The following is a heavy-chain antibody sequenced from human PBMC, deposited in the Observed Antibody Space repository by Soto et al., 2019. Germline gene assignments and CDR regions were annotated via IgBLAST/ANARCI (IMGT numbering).Heavy chain of an antibody. Sequence: QITLKESGPTLVKPTQTLTXTCTXSGFSLSTSGVGVGWIRQPPGKALEWLALIYWDDDKRYSPSLKSRLTITKDTSKNQVVLTMTNMDPVDTATYYCAHTCXGLXXXGYXXXGMDVWGQGTTVTVSS. D-gene: IGHD3-22*01. CDR2: IYWDDDK. CDR3: AHTCXGLXXXGYXXXGMDV. CDR1: GFSLSTSGVG. V-gene: IGHV2-5*02. J-gene: IGHJ6*02.